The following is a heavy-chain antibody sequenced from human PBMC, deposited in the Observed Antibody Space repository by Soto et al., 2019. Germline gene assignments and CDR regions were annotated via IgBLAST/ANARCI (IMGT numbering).Heavy chain of an antibody. D-gene: IGHD1-1*01. CDR2: IWYDGSNK. CDR1: GFTFSSYG. V-gene: IGHV3-33*01. Sequence: GGSLRLSCAASGFTFSSYGMHWVRQAPGKGLEWVAVIWYDGSNKYYADSVKGRFTISRDNSKNTLYLQMNSLRAEDTAVYYCARGTGTPTFDPWGQGTLVTVSS. CDR3: ARGTGTPTFDP. J-gene: IGHJ5*02.